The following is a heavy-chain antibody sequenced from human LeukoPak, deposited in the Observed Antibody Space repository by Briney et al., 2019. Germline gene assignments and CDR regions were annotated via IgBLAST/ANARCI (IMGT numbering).Heavy chain of an antibody. J-gene: IGHJ4*02. V-gene: IGHV3-23*01. D-gene: IGHD3-22*01. CDR2: VSGSGGYT. CDR1: GFTFSSYA. CDR3: AKDRPNYYDSSGHYYRRDGDY. Sequence: GGSLRLSCAASGFTFSSYAMSWVRQAPGKGLEWVSSVSGSGGYTYYAGSVKGRFTISRDNSKNTLYLQMNSLRAEDTAIYYCAKDRPNYYDSSGHYYRRDGDYWGQGTLVTVSS.